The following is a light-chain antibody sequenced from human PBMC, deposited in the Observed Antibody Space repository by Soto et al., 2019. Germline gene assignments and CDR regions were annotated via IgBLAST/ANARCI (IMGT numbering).Light chain of an antibody. J-gene: IGKJ1*01. CDR2: GAS. CDR3: RQYNNWPSGP. Sequence: EIVMTQSPATLSVSPGERATLSCRASQSVSSNLAWYQQKPGQAPRLLIYGASTRATGIPARFSGSESGKDFTLTFSSLKSENFAVYSCRQYNNWPSGPFGQGTKVDIK. CDR1: QSVSSN. V-gene: IGKV3-15*01.